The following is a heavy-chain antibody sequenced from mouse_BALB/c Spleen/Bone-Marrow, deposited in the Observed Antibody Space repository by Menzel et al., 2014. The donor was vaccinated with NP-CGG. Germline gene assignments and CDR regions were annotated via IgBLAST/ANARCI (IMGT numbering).Heavy chain of an antibody. J-gene: IGHJ4*01. CDR1: GFNIKDTY. V-gene: IGHV14-3*02. CDR2: IDPANGNT. CDR3: ARYYYGSSYAIDY. D-gene: IGHD1-1*01. Sequence: EVQLQQSGAELVKPGASVKLSCTASGFNIKDTYMHWVKQRPEQGLEWIGRIDPANGNTKYDPKFQGKATITADTSSNTAYLQLSSLTSEDTAVYYCARYYYGSSYAIDYWGQGTSVTVSS.